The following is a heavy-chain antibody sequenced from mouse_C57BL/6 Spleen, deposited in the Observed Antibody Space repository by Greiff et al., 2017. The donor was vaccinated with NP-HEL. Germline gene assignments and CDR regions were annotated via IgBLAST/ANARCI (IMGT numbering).Heavy chain of an antibody. J-gene: IGHJ4*01. V-gene: IGHV10-1*01. Sequence: EVQLQQSGGGLVQPKGSLKLSCAASGFSFNTYAMNWVRQAPGKGLEWVARIRSKSNNYATYYADSVKDRFTISRDDSESMLYLQMNNLKTEDTAMYYCVRQDYSNYEGAMDYWGQGTSVTVSS. CDR3: VRQDYSNYEGAMDY. CDR1: GFSFNTYA. D-gene: IGHD2-5*01. CDR2: IRSKSNNYAT.